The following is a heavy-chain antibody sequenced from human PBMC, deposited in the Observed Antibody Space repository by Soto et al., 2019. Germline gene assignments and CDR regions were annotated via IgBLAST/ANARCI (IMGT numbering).Heavy chain of an antibody. Sequence: GESLKISCKDSGYKFSTNWIAWVRQMPGKGLEWVGVIFCGDSDTRYSPSFQGQVTLSVDKSINTVYLQWSSLKASDTAMYYCARHNHGFDYWGQGTLVTVS. V-gene: IGHV5-51*01. J-gene: IGHJ4*02. CDR3: ARHNHGFDY. CDR2: IFCGDSDT. CDR1: GYKFSTNW.